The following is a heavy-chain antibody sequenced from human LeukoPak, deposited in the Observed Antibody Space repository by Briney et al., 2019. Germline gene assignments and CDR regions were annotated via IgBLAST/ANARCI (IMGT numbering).Heavy chain of an antibody. CDR3: ARGPPRPVWGSYRYLDY. J-gene: IGHJ4*02. D-gene: IGHD3-16*02. Sequence: GGSLRLSCAASGFTFSSYEMNWVRQAPGKGLEWVSYISSSGSTIYYADSVKGRFTISRDNAKNSLYLQMNSLRAEDTAVYYCARGPPRPVWGSYRYLDYWGQRTLVTVSS. V-gene: IGHV3-48*03. CDR2: ISSSGSTI. CDR1: GFTFSSYE.